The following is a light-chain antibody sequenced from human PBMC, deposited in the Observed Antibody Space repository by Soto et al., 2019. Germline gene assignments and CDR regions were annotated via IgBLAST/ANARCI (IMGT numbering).Light chain of an antibody. Sequence: EIVLTQSPDPLSLSPGERATLSCRASQSVNSSHLAWYQQKPGQAPRLLIYGASSRATGIPDRFSGSGSGTDFTLTISSLEPEDLAVYYCQQYGSSPPLTFGGGTKVEIK. J-gene: IGKJ4*01. CDR3: QQYGSSPPLT. CDR1: QSVNSSH. CDR2: GAS. V-gene: IGKV3-20*01.